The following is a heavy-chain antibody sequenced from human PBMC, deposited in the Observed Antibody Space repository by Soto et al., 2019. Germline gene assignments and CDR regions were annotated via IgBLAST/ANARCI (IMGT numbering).Heavy chain of an antibody. CDR3: AREMYYGGKQSGYYYYGMDV. J-gene: IGHJ6*02. CDR1: GGSISSYY. D-gene: IGHD4-17*01. CDR2: IYYSGST. Sequence: PXGTLSLTCTVSGGSISSYYWSWIRQPPGKGLEWIGYIYYSGSTNYNPSLKSRVTISVDTSKNQFSLKLSSVTAADTAVYYCAREMYYGGKQSGYYYYGMDVWGQGTTVTVSS. V-gene: IGHV4-59*01.